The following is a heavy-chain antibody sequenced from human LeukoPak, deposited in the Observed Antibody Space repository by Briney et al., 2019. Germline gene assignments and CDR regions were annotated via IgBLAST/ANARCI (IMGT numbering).Heavy chain of an antibody. CDR1: GDSIGGYY. CDR3: ARHSYSTSAGPYDY. V-gene: IGHV4-59*08. Sequence: PSETLSLTCTVSGDSIGGYYWSWVRQPPGKGLEWIGYIYNSGISSYNPSLKSRVTMSVDASKNQFSLKLSSVTAADTAVYYCARHSYSTSAGPYDYWGQGTLVTVSS. D-gene: IGHD6-6*01. J-gene: IGHJ4*02. CDR2: IYNSGIS.